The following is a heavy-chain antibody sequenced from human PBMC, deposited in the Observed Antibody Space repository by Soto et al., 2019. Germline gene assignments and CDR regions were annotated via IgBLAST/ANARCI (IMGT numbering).Heavy chain of an antibody. V-gene: IGHV4-34*01. J-gene: IGHJ4*02. CDR1: GGSFSGYY. Sequence: PSETLSLPCAVYGGSFSGYYCNWIRQPPGKGLEWIGEINHSGSTNYNPSLKRRLTISIDTSKHQFTLKLNSVTAADTAVYYCVRGGTAKAMITAYFDPWCKAPRVTVS. D-gene: IGHD3-22*01. CDR2: INHSGST. CDR3: VRGGTAKAMITAYFDP.